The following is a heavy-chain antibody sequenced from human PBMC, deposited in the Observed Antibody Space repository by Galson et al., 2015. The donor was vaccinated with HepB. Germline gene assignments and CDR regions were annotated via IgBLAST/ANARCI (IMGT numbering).Heavy chain of an antibody. CDR2: IYWDDDK. CDR3: AHRTVATITSGLIWDY. Sequence: PALVKPTQTLTLTCTFSGFSLSTSGVGVGWIRQPPGKALEWLALIYWDDDKRYSPSLKSRLTITKDTSKNQVVLTMTNMDPVDTATYYCAHRTVATITSGLIWDYWGQGTLVTVSS. CDR1: GFSLSTSGVG. J-gene: IGHJ4*02. V-gene: IGHV2-5*02. D-gene: IGHD5-12*01.